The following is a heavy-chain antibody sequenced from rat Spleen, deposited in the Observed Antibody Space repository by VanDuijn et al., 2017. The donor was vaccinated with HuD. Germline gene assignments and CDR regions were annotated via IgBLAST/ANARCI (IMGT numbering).Heavy chain of an antibody. J-gene: IGHJ1*01. D-gene: IGHD1-6*01. CDR3: TRMYTTDSYWYFDF. CDR2: ITNTGGST. Sequence: EVQLMESGGGLVQPGRSLELSCVASGFTLNNYWMTWIRQAPGKGLEWIASITNTGGSTSYPDSVRDLFTISRDDAKSTLYLQMNSLRSEDTATYYCTRMYTTDSYWYFDFWGPGTMVTVSS. CDR1: GFTLNNYW. V-gene: IGHV5-31*01.